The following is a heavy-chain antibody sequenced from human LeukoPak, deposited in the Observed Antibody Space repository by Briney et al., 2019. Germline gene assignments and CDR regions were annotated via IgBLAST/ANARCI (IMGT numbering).Heavy chain of an antibody. CDR1: GGSISSYY. J-gene: IGHJ4*02. D-gene: IGHD5-24*01. Sequence: PSETLSLTCTVSGGSISSYYWSWIRQPPGKGLEWIGYIYYSGSTNYNPSLKSRVTISVDTSKNQFSLKLSSVTAADTAVYYCARVSREMATKGPGSPAFDYWGQGTLVTVSS. CDR2: IYYSGST. V-gene: IGHV4-59*01. CDR3: ARVSREMATKGPGSPAFDY.